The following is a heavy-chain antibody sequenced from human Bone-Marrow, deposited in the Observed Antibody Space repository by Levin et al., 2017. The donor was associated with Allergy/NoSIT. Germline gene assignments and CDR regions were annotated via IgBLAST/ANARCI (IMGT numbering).Heavy chain of an antibody. J-gene: IGHJ6*02. CDR3: ARDSLHEARRAHYYYGMDV. CDR2: IWFDGRKT. CDR1: GFTFRNFG. Sequence: GGSLRLSCAASGFTFRNFGMHWVRQAPGKGLEWVAVIWFDGRKTYYADSVKGRFTISRDNSNNTLFLQMNSLRAEDAGVYYCARDSLHEARRAHYYYGMDVWGQGTTVTVSS. V-gene: IGHV3-33*01.